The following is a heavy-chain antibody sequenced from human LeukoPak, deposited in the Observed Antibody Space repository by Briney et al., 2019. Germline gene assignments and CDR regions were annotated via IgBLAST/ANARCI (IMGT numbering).Heavy chain of an antibody. J-gene: IGHJ2*01. D-gene: IGHD1-26*01. CDR2: TYYRSKWYN. Sequence: SQTLSLTCAIAGDSVSSNSAAWNWIRQSPSRGLEWLGRTYYRSKWYNDYAVSVKSRITIDPDTSKNQFSLQLNSVTPEDTAVYYCARGPIVGASWYFDLWGRGTLVTVSS. V-gene: IGHV6-1*01. CDR3: ARGPIVGASWYFDL. CDR1: GDSVSSNSAA.